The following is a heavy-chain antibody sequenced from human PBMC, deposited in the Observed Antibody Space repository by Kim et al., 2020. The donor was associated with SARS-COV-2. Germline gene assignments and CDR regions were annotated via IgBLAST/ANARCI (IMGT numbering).Heavy chain of an antibody. V-gene: IGHV6-1*01. CDR1: GDSFSNYSVA. CDR2: TYYRSEWYN. CDR3: ARGINSAFDI. D-gene: IGHD5-18*01. J-gene: IGHJ3*02. Sequence: SHTLSLTCVFCGDSFSNYSVAWNWVRQSPSRGLEWLGRTYYRSEWYNDYAVSVKGRISINPDTSQNQFSLQLNSMTPEDTAVYYCARGINSAFDIWGQGTVVTVSS.